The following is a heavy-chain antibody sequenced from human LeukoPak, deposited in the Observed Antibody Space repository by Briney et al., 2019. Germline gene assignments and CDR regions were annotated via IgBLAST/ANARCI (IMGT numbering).Heavy chain of an antibody. J-gene: IGHJ5*02. CDR3: ASVGRYCSSTSCYNNWFDP. V-gene: IGHV1-69*13. CDR1: GGTFSSYA. D-gene: IGHD2-2*02. Sequence: SVKVSCKASGGTFSSYAISWLRQAPGQGLEWMGGTIPIFGTANYAQKFQGRVTITADESTSTAYMELSSLRSEDTAVYYCASVGRYCSSTSCYNNWFDPWGQGTLVTVSS. CDR2: TIPIFGTA.